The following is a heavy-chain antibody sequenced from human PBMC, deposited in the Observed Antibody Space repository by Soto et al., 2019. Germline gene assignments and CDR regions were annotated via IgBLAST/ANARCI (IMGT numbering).Heavy chain of an antibody. CDR1: GFTFSSYG. J-gene: IGHJ4*02. CDR3: AKYYTYSSSPVEYYFDY. CDR2: ISYDGSNK. D-gene: IGHD6-13*01. Sequence: GGSLRLSCAASGFTFSSYGMHWVRQAPGKGLEWVAVISYDGSNKYYAESVKGRFTISRDNSKNTLYLQMNSLRAEDTAGYYCAKYYTYSSSPVEYYFDYWGQGTLVTVSS. V-gene: IGHV3-30*18.